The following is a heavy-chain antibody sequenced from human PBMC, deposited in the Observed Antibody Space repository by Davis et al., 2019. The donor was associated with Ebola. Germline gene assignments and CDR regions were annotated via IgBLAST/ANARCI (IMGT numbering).Heavy chain of an antibody. Sequence: MPSETLSLTCTVSGGSISSSSYFWGWIRQPPGKGLAWIGSIYYSGSNYYNPSLKSRVTISVDTSKNQFSLKLSSVTAADTAVYYCARSHYYDSSGYYLNYFDYWGQGTLVTVSS. CDR1: GGSISSSSYF. D-gene: IGHD3-22*01. J-gene: IGHJ4*02. CDR3: ARSHYYDSSGYYLNYFDY. V-gene: IGHV4-39*01. CDR2: IYYSGSN.